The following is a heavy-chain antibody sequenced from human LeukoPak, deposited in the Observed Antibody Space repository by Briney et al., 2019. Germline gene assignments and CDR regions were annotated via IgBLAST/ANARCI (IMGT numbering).Heavy chain of an antibody. CDR3: APGNSGYYFV. V-gene: IGHV4-39*07. CDR2: ISYSGRT. Sequence: SETLSLTCTVSGDSISGSSYYWTWVRQPPGKGLEWVASISYSGRTYYKPSLKSRVTISVDTSKNQFSLKLNSVTAADTAVYYCAPGNSGYYFVWGQGTLVTVSS. D-gene: IGHD3-22*01. CDR1: GDSISGSSYY. J-gene: IGHJ4*02.